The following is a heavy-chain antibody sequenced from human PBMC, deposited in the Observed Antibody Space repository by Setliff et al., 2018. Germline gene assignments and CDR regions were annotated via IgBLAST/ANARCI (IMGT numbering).Heavy chain of an antibody. V-gene: IGHV3-23*01. CDR3: AKDRRPTIAVAGTLLNGYFDY. J-gene: IGHJ4*02. CDR1: GFTFSSYA. D-gene: IGHD6-19*01. CDR2: ISGSGGST. Sequence: GGSLRLSCAASGFTFSSYAMSWVRQAPGKGLEWVSAISGSGGSTYYADSVKGRFTISRDNSKNTLYLQMNSLRAEGTAVYYCAKDRRPTIAVAGTLLNGYFDYWGQGTLVTVSS.